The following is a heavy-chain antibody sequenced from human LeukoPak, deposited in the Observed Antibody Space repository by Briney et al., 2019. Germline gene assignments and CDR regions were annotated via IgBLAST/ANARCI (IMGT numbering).Heavy chain of an antibody. Sequence: KPSETLSLTCAVYGGSFSGYYWSWIRQPPGKGLEWIGEINHSGSTNYNPSLKSRVTISVDTSKNQFSLKLSSVTAADTAVYYCARVVGSRYGDYPLFDYWGQGTLVTVSS. D-gene: IGHD4-17*01. J-gene: IGHJ4*02. CDR1: GGSFSGYY. V-gene: IGHV4-34*01. CDR2: INHSGST. CDR3: ARVVGSRYGDYPLFDY.